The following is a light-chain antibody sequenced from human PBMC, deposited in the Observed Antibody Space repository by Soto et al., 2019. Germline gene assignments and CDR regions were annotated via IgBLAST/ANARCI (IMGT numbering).Light chain of an antibody. CDR3: SSYAGANSVV. J-gene: IGLJ2*01. V-gene: IGLV2-8*01. CDR2: EVS. Sequence: QSVLTQPPSASGSPGQSVTISCTGMSSDVGGYNYVSWYQQHPGKAPKLMIYEVSKRPSGVPDRFSGSKSGNTASLTVSGLQAEDEADYYCSSYAGANSVVSGGGTKLT. CDR1: SSDVGGYNY.